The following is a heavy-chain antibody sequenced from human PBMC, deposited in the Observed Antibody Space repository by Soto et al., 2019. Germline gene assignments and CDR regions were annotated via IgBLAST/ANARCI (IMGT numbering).Heavy chain of an antibody. J-gene: IGHJ4*02. CDR2: ISSDGSST. Sequence: EVQLVESGGGLVQPGGSLRLSCAASGFTFSTYWMHWVRQGPGRGLVWVSRISSDGSSTTYADSVKGRFTTSRDNARNNLYLQMDSRRAEDTAIYYCARATGSNNPFDTWGQGTLVTVSS. D-gene: IGHD2-15*01. CDR1: GFTFSTYW. V-gene: IGHV3-74*01. CDR3: ARATGSNNPFDT.